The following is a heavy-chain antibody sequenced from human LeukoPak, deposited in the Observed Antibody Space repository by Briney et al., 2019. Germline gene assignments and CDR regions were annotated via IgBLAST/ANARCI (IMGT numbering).Heavy chain of an antibody. D-gene: IGHD3-3*01. CDR3: VRGVVRENWFDP. J-gene: IGHJ5*02. CDR2: VFYSGRS. Sequence: SETLSLTCTAAGGSISSNYGSWIRQPPAKGLEWIGDVFYSGRSNYNPSLKSQVTIPVDTSKNQLSLKPGSVTAVRTAVYYCVRGVVRENWFDPGGQGTLVTVSS. V-gene: IGHV4-59*01. CDR1: GGSISSNY.